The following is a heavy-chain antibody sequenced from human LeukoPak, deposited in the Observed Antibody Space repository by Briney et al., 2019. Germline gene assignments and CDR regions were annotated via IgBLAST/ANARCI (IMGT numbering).Heavy chain of an antibody. D-gene: IGHD6-19*01. CDR3: ARDLLLSGYSSGGLVY. CDR2: ISSSSSYI. J-gene: IGHJ4*02. CDR1: GFTFSSYS. Sequence: GGSLRLSCAASGFTFSSYSMNWVRQAPGKGLEWVSSISSSSSYIYYADSVKGRFTISRDNAKNSLYLQMNSLRAEDTAVYYCARDLLLSGYSSGGLVYWGQGTLVTVSS. V-gene: IGHV3-21*01.